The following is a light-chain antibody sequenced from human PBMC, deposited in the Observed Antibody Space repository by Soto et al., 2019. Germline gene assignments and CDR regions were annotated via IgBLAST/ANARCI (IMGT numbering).Light chain of an antibody. Sequence: QSALTQPPSASGSPGQSVTISCTGTSSDVGGHDYVSWYQQYPGKAPKLIIYEVSKRPSGVPDRFSGSESVNTASLTVSGLQAEDEADYYCSSYAGGTNLVFGGGAKLTVL. J-gene: IGLJ2*01. CDR2: EVS. CDR1: SSDVGGHDY. CDR3: SSYAGGTNLV. V-gene: IGLV2-8*01.